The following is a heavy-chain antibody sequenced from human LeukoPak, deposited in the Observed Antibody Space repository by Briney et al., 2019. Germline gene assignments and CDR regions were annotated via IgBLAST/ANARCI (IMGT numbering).Heavy chain of an antibody. V-gene: IGHV3-7*05. CDR3: ARDNPQGYFDY. Sequence: GGSLRLSCAASGFTFSNYWMSWVRQAPGKGLEWVANIKQDGSDKYYVDSVKGRFTISRDNAKNSLYLQMNSLRAEDTAVYYCARDNPQGYFDYWGQGTLVTVSS. CDR2: IKQDGSDK. CDR1: GFTFSNYW. D-gene: IGHD1-14*01. J-gene: IGHJ4*02.